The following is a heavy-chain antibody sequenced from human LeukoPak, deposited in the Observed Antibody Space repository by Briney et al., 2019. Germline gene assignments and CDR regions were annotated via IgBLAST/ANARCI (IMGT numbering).Heavy chain of an antibody. CDR3: VRGDAREY. D-gene: IGHD5-24*01. CDR1: GFTFSSHW. V-gene: IGHV3-74*01. CDR2: IKYDASST. Sequence: PGGSLRLSCADSGFTFSSHWMHWVRQAPGKGLVWVSRIKYDASSTSYADSVKGRFTISRDNAKNTLYLQMNSLRVEDAAVYYCVRGDAREYWGQGTLVTVSS. J-gene: IGHJ4*02.